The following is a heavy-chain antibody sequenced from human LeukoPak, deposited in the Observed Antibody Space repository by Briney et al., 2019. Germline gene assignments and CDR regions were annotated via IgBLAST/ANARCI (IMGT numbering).Heavy chain of an antibody. J-gene: IGHJ4*02. CDR3: ARDGRSRGLSHVNFDY. D-gene: IGHD3-16*02. CDR2: ISSSGMTK. Sequence: GGSLRLSCAASGFPFSSYEMNWVRQAPGKGLEWVSYISSSGMTKYYAVSVKGRFTMSRDNAKNSLYLQLNSLRAEDTAVYYCARDGRSRGLSHVNFDYWGQRILVTLSS. CDR1: GFPFSSYE. V-gene: IGHV3-48*03.